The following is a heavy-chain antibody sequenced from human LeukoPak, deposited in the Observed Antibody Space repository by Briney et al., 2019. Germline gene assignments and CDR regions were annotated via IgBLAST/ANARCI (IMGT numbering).Heavy chain of an antibody. Sequence: SETLSLTCTVSGGSISSSSYYWGWIRQPPGKGLEWIGSISSSGSTYYNASLRSRVTISADTSKNQFSLKVNSVTAADTAVYYCARRRAYNWYDPWGQGTLITVSS. CDR1: GGSISSSSYY. J-gene: IGHJ5*02. CDR2: ISSSGST. V-gene: IGHV4-39*01. CDR3: ARRRAYNWYDP.